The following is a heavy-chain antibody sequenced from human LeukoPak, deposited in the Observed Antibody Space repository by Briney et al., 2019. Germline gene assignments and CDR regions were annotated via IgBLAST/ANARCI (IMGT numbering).Heavy chain of an antibody. J-gene: IGHJ5*02. CDR1: GGSFSGYY. D-gene: IGHD6-13*01. CDR3: ARVLLSGRSSWYRTNWFDP. Sequence: SETLSLTCAVYGGSFSGYYWSWIRQPPGKGLEWIGEINHSGSTNYNPSLKSQVTISVDTSKNQFSLKLSSVTAADTAVYYCARVLLSGRSSWYRTNWFDPWGQGTLVTVSS. V-gene: IGHV4-34*01. CDR2: INHSGST.